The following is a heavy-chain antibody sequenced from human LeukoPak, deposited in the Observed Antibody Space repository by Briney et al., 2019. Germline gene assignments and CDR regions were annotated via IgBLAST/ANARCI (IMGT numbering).Heavy chain of an antibody. Sequence: PSETLSLTCTVSGGSISSYYWSWIRQPAGKGLEWIGRIYTSGSTNYNPSLKSRVTMSVDTSKNQFSLKLSSVTAADTAVYYCARHSMVRGVIRSGLTQFDYWGQGTLVTVSS. D-gene: IGHD3-10*01. CDR3: ARHSMVRGVIRSGLTQFDY. CDR2: IYTSGST. J-gene: IGHJ4*02. CDR1: GGSISSYY. V-gene: IGHV4-4*07.